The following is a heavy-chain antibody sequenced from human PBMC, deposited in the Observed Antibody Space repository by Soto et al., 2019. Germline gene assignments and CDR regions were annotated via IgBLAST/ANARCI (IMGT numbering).Heavy chain of an antibody. Sequence: QVQLVQSGAEVKKPGASVKVSCKASGYTFTGYSMHWVRQAPGQGLEWPGWINPNSGDTNSEQKFQGRVTMTRDTSISTAYVELSRLRSDDTAVYFWARVPPTSPWVYSYGLDVWGQGTTVTVSS. D-gene: IGHD3-16*01. J-gene: IGHJ6*02. CDR1: GYTFTGYS. CDR3: ARVPPTSPWVYSYGLDV. V-gene: IGHV1-2*02. CDR2: INPNSGDT.